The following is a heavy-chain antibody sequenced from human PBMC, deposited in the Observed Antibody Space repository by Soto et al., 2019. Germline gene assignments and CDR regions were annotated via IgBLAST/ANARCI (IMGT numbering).Heavy chain of an antibody. J-gene: IGHJ4*02. V-gene: IGHV3-73*01. CDR1: GFTFSGSA. Sequence: GGSLRLSCAASGFTFSGSAMHWVRQASGKGLEWVGRIRSKANSYATAYAASVKGRFTIARDDSKNTAYLQMNSLKTEDTAVYYCTRMDFDGSGSLIDYWGQGTLVTVSS. CDR2: IRSKANSYAT. D-gene: IGHD3-10*01. CDR3: TRMDFDGSGSLIDY.